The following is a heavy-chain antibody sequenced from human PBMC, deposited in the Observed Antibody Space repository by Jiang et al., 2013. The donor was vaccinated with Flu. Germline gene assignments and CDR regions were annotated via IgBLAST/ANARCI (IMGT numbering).Heavy chain of an antibody. CDR3: ATEKPSRTYVHYYGMDV. CDR2: ISRDSKYI. D-gene: IGHD2-2*01. CDR1: GLTFSSYT. V-gene: IGHV3-21*01. J-gene: IGHJ6*02. Sequence: SGGGRVQPGESLRLSCAASGLTFSSYTMNWVRRAPGKGLEWVASISRDSKYIYYGDSLKGRIAIFRDNARNSLFLQMSSLRVEDSAVYYCATEKPSRTYVHYYGMDVWGPGTTVTVSS.